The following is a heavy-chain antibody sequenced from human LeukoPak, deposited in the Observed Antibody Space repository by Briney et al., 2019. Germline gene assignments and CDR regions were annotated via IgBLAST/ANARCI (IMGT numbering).Heavy chain of an antibody. D-gene: IGHD7-27*01. CDR2: IYYSGST. CDR3: ARNWDPMPFDS. Sequence: PSETLSLTCTVSGGSISSSSYYWGWIRQPPGKGLEWIGSIYYSGSTYYNPSLKSRVTISVDTSKYQFSLKVTAVTAADTAVYYCARNWDPMPFDSWGQGTLVIVSS. V-gene: IGHV4-39*01. CDR1: GGSISSSSYY. J-gene: IGHJ4*02.